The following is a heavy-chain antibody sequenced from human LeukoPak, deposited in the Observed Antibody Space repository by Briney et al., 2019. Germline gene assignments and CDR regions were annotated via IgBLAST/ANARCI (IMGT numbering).Heavy chain of an antibody. D-gene: IGHD6-13*01. V-gene: IGHV3-48*01. CDR1: GFTFSSYA. Sequence: PGGSLRLSCAASGFTFSSYAMSWVRQAPGKGLEWVSYISSSSDTIYYAASVKGRFTISRDNAQNSLYLQMNSLRVEDTAMYYCARNTPTYSTPENWGQGTLVTVSS. J-gene: IGHJ4*02. CDR2: ISSSSDTI. CDR3: ARNTPTYSTPEN.